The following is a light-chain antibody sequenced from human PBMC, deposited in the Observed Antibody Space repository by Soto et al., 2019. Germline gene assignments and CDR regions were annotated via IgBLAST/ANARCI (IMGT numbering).Light chain of an antibody. CDR1: RSIATY. V-gene: IGKV1-39*01. CDR3: QQSYDTPQT. Sequence: DIQMTQSPSSLSASVGDRVTITCRASRSIATYLNWYQQKPGKAPKLLIYAASSLQSGVPSRFSGSGSGTDFTLTISSLQPEDFATYYCQQSYDTPQTFGQGTKVEIK. J-gene: IGKJ1*01. CDR2: AAS.